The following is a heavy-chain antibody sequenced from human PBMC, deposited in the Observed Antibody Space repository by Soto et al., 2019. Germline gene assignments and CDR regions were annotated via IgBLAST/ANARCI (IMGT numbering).Heavy chain of an antibody. CDR3: ARGYGVGELSNFDY. CDR2: IIPIFGTA. J-gene: IGHJ4*02. Sequence: SVKVSCKASGGTFSSYAISWVRQAPGQGLEWMGGIIPIFGTANYAQKFQGRVTITADESTSTAYMELSSLRSEDTAVYYCARGYGVGELSNFDYWGRGTLVTVCS. D-gene: IGHD3-16*02. V-gene: IGHV1-69*13. CDR1: GGTFSSYA.